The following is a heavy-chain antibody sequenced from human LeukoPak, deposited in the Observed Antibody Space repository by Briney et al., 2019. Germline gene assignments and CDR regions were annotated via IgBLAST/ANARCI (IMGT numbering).Heavy chain of an antibody. D-gene: IGHD3-22*01. CDR1: GFTFSSYG. V-gene: IGHV3-30*18. J-gene: IGHJ4*02. CDR3: AKGSGYSLSMNY. CDR2: ISCDGSNK. Sequence: PGGSLRLSCAASGFTFSSYGMHWVRQAPGKGLEWVAVISCDGSNKYYADSVKGRFTISRDNSKNTLYLQMNSLRAEDTAVYYCAKGSGYSLSMNYWGQGTLVTVSS.